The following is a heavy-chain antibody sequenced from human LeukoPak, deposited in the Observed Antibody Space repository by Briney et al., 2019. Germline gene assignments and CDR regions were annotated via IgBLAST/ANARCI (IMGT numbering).Heavy chain of an antibody. Sequence: PGGSLRLSCAASGFTFSSDSMNWVRQAPGKGLEWVSSISSSSSYIYYADSVKGRFTISRDNAKNSLYLQMNSLRAEETAVYYCARGQASDFDYWGQGTLVTVSS. J-gene: IGHJ4*02. CDR3: ARGQASDFDY. CDR2: ISSSSSYI. V-gene: IGHV3-21*01. CDR1: GFTFSSDS.